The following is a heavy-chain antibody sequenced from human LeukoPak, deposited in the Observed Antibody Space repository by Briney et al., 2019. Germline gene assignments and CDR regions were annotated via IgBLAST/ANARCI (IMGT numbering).Heavy chain of an antibody. D-gene: IGHD5-18*01. Sequence: GGSLRLSCVASGFTFSTYGMSWVRQAPGKGLEWVSAISGSGGSTYYADSVKGRFTISRDNSKNTLYLQMNSLRAEDTAVYYCAREGYSYGGLDAFDIWGQGTMVTVSS. CDR2: ISGSGGST. CDR3: AREGYSYGGLDAFDI. V-gene: IGHV3-23*01. CDR1: GFTFSTYG. J-gene: IGHJ3*02.